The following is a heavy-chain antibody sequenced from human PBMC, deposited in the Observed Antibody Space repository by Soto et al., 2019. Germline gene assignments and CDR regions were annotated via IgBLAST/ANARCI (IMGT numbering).Heavy chain of an antibody. CDR3: ARLVVVAPVANA. D-gene: IGHD2-15*01. CDR1: GGSINYNSYY. J-gene: IGHJ5*02. CDR2: IFYTGTT. Sequence: SETLSLTCSVSGGSINYNSYYWGWIRQPPGRGLEWVGGIFYTGTTYYSPSLKDRVTISVDTSKNSFSLNLTSVTAADTAVYFCARLVVVAPVANAWGQGTLVTVSS. V-gene: IGHV4-39*02.